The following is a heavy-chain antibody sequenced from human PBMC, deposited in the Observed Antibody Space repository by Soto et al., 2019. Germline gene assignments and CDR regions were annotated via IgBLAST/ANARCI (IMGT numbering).Heavy chain of an antibody. CDR1: GGSISRSRYY. V-gene: IGHV4-39*01. Sequence: SETLTRTCPVSGGSISRSRYYWGWIRQPPGKVLEWIESLYYSGSTYYNPSLKSRVTISVDTSKNQFALKLSSVTAADTAVYYCARQIRANYFDYWGQGTLV. J-gene: IGHJ4*02. CDR3: ARQIRANYFDY. CDR2: LYYSGST.